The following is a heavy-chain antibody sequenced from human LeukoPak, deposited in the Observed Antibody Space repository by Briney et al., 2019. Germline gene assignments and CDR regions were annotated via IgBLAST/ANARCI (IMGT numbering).Heavy chain of an antibody. CDR1: GFTFSSYS. CDR2: ISSSSSTI. D-gene: IGHD3-10*01. CDR3: AKATMAVTMVRGDLFDY. V-gene: IGHV3-48*01. Sequence: PGGSLRLSCAASGFTFSSYSMNWVRQAPGKGLEWVSYISSSSSTIYYADSVKGRFTITRDNAKNSLYLQMNSLRAEDTAVYYCAKATMAVTMVRGDLFDYWGQGTLVTVSS. J-gene: IGHJ4*02.